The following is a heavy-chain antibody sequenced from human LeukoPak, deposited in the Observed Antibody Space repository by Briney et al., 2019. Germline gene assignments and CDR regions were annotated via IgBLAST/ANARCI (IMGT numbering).Heavy chain of an antibody. Sequence: GRSLRLSCAASGFTFDDYAMHWVRQAPGKGLEWVSGISWNSGSIGYADSVKGRFTISRDNAKNSLYLQMNSLRAEDTALYYCAKAVRVRGPVGAPNWFDPWGQGTLVTVSS. CDR2: ISWNSGSI. CDR1: GFTFDDYA. CDR3: AKAVRVRGPVGAPNWFDP. V-gene: IGHV3-9*01. J-gene: IGHJ5*02. D-gene: IGHD3-10*01.